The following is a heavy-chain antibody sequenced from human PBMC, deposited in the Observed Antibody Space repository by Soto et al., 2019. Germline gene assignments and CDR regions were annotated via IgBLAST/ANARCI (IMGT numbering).Heavy chain of an antibody. V-gene: IGHV1-69*13. Sequence: SVKVSCKASGGTFSSYAISWVRQAPGQGLEWMGGIIPIFGTANYARKFQGRVTITADESTSTAYMELSSLRSEDTAVYYCATSFLGYCSSTSCYMNWFDPWGQGTLVTVSS. CDR3: ATSFLGYCSSTSCYMNWFDP. D-gene: IGHD2-2*02. J-gene: IGHJ5*02. CDR2: IIPIFGTA. CDR1: GGTFSSYA.